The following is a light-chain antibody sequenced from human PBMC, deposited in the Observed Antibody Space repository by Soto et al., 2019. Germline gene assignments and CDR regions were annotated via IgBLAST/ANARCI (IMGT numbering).Light chain of an antibody. V-gene: IGKV1-9*01. Sequence: DIQVTQSPSFLSSSVGDRFTITCWASQGISSYLAWYQQKPGKAPKLLIYGASTLQSGVPSRFSGSGSGTDFTLTISSLQPEDFATYYCQQLSSYPIAFGQGTRLEIK. CDR3: QQLSSYPIA. J-gene: IGKJ5*01. CDR2: GAS. CDR1: QGISSY.